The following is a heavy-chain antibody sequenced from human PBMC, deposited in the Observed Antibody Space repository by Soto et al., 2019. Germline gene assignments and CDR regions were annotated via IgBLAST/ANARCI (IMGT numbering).Heavy chain of an antibody. J-gene: IGHJ4*02. D-gene: IGHD3-10*01. V-gene: IGHV3-23*01. Sequence: EVLLLQSGGGLGQRGGSLRLSCAASGFTRDEYALAWVRQRPGKGLEWVSVISGDGRSSYSADSVKGRFTVSMDTSLSTLYLYMNNLRVEDTATYFCAKTQRPEFGEIPPFDSWGPGT. CDR2: ISGDGRSS. CDR3: AKTQRPEFGEIPPFDS. CDR1: GFTRDEYA.